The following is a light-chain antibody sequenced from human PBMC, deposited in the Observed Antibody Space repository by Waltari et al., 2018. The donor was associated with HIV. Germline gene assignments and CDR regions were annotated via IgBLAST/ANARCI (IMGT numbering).Light chain of an antibody. J-gene: IGLJ3*02. CDR3: QSADSSGSSWF. CDR1: ALPKQY. Sequence: SYQLTQPPSVSVSPGQTATISCSGDALPKQYGHWSQQKAGRAPVLLKYKDPERPPGLPDQVAGASAGTTVTLTGSGVQADDEADYYCQSADSSGSSWFFGGGTKLTVL. CDR2: KDP. V-gene: IGLV3-25*03.